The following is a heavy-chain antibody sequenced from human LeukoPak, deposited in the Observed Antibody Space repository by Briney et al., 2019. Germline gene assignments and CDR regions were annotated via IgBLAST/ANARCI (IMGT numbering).Heavy chain of an antibody. D-gene: IGHD6-19*01. Sequence: SGTLSLTCVVSGGSISSRNWWSWVRQPPGKGLEWIGEIYHSGSTNYNPSLQSRVTISVDTSKNQFSLKLTSVTAADTAVYYCARRRGSGWYYFDYWGQGTLVTVPS. V-gene: IGHV4-4*02. CDR2: IYHSGST. J-gene: IGHJ4*02. CDR3: ARRRGSGWYYFDY. CDR1: GGSISSRNW.